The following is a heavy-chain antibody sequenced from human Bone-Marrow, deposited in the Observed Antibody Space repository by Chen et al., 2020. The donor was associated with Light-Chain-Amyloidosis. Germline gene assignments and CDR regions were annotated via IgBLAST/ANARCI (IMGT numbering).Heavy chain of an antibody. CDR3: ARLRAGYNFDY. V-gene: IGHV5-51*01. D-gene: IGHD5-12*01. J-gene: IGHJ4*02. CDR2: IYPDDSDA. CDR1: GYTFPNYW. Sequence: EQSGPEVKKPGESLKISCKGSGYTFPNYWIGWVRQMPGKGLEWMGVIYPDDSDARYSPSFEGQVTISADKSITTAYLQWRSLKASDTAMYYCARLRAGYNFDYWGQGTLVTVSS.